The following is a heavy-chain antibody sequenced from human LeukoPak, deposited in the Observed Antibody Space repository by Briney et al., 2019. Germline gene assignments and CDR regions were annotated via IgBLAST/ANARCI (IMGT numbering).Heavy chain of an antibody. CDR2: ISSSSSYI. D-gene: IGHD3-22*01. Sequence: GGSLRLSCAASGFTFSSYSMNWVRQAPGKGLEWVSSISSSSSYIYYADSVKGRFTISRDNAKNSLYLQMNSLRAEDTAVYYCARDPVNYYDSSGYYEATQNWSDPWGQGTLVTVSS. V-gene: IGHV3-21*01. J-gene: IGHJ5*02. CDR1: GFTFSSYS. CDR3: ARDPVNYYDSSGYYEATQNWSDP.